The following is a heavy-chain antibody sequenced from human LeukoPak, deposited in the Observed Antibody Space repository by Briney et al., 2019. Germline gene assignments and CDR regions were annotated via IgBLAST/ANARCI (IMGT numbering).Heavy chain of an antibody. Sequence: GGSLRLSCAASGFTFSSFWMHWVRQAPGKGLVWVSRINSDGTITNYADSMKGRLTISRDNAENTLYLQMNSLKAEDTAVYYCVRSSYSSSRFDFWGQGTLVTVSS. CDR2: INSDGTIT. CDR3: VRSSYSSSRFDF. J-gene: IGHJ4*02. CDR1: GFTFSSFW. V-gene: IGHV3-74*01. D-gene: IGHD2-2*01.